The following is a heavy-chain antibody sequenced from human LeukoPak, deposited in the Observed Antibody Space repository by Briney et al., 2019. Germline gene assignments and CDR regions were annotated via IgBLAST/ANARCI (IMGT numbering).Heavy chain of an antibody. J-gene: IGHJ3*02. V-gene: IGHV1-69*05. CDR2: IIPIFGTA. CDR3: ASSMTYDAFDI. D-gene: IGHD2/OR15-2a*01. CDR1: GGTFSSYA. Sequence: SVKVSCKASGGTFSSYAISWVRQAPGQGLEWRGGIIPIFGTANYAQKFQGRVTITTDESTSTAYMELSSLRSEDTAVYYCASSMTYDAFDIWGQGTMVTVSS.